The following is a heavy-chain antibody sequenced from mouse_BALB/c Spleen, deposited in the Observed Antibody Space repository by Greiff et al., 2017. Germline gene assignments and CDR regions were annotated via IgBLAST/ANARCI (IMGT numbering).Heavy chain of an antibody. CDR3: ARRDYLFAY. D-gene: IGHD2-4*01. V-gene: IGHV5-9-3*01. Sequence: EVQRVESGGGLVKPGGSLKLSCAASGFTFSSYAMSWVRQTPEKRLEWVATISSGGSYTYYPDSVKGRFTISRDNAKNTLYLQMSSLRSEDTAMYYCARRDYLFAYWGQGTLVTVSA. CDR2: ISSGGSYT. J-gene: IGHJ3*01. CDR1: GFTFSSYA.